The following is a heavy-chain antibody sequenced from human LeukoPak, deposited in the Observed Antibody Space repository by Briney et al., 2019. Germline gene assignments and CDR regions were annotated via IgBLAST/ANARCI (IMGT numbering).Heavy chain of an antibody. Sequence: GGSLRLSCAASGFTFSSYAMSWVRQAPGKGLEWVSAISGSGGSTYYADSVKGRFTISRDNSKNTLYLQMNSLRAEDTAVYYCARTYCSSTSCYKLDYWGQGTLVTVSS. CDR1: GFTFSSYA. CDR2: ISGSGGST. V-gene: IGHV3-23*01. J-gene: IGHJ4*02. CDR3: ARTYCSSTSCYKLDY. D-gene: IGHD2-2*02.